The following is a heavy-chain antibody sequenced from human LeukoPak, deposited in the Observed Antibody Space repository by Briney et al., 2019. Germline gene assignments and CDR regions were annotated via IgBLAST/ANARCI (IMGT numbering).Heavy chain of an antibody. CDR3: ARDRPGRLTGGFDY. CDR2: TYYRSRWYN. V-gene: IGHV6-1*01. Sequence: SQTLSLTCAISGDSVSSSSAAWNWIRQSPSRGLEWLGRTYYRSRWYNDYAVSVRSRITINPDTSKNQFSLQLNSVTPEDTAVYYCARDRPGRLTGGFDYWGQGTLVTVSS. D-gene: IGHD7-27*01. CDR1: GDSVSSSSAA. J-gene: IGHJ4*02.